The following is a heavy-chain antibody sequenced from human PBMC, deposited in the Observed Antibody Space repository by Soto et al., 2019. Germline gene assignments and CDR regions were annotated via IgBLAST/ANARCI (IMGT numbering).Heavy chain of an antibody. CDR1: GGSISSSSYY. Sequence: KPSETLSLTCTVSGGSISSSSYYWGWIRQPPGKGLEWIGSIYYSGSTYYNPSLKSRVTISVDTSKNQFSLKLSSVTAADTAVYYCARAGATQSYYYYGMDVWGQGTTVTVSS. V-gene: IGHV4-39*01. J-gene: IGHJ6*02. D-gene: IGHD1-26*01. CDR3: ARAGATQSYYYYGMDV. CDR2: IYYSGST.